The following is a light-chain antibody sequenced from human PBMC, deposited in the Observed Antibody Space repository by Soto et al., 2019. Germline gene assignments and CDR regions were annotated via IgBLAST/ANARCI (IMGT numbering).Light chain of an antibody. Sequence: DIQLTQSPSSLSASVGDRVTFTCRASQDISHFLAWYQQRPGEVPRLLIYGASTLQSGVSSRFSGSGFGTDFTLTIASLQPEDVATYYCQKYNKDSPATFGPGTKVDIK. CDR2: GAS. V-gene: IGKV1-27*01. J-gene: IGKJ1*01. CDR1: QDISHF. CDR3: QKYNKDSPAT.